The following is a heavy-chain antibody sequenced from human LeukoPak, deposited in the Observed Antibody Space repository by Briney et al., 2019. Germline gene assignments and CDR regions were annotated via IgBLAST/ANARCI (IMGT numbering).Heavy chain of an antibody. Sequence: SLTVSCKASGGTFSSYAISWVRQAPGQGLEWMGSIIPILGIANYAQKFQGRVTITADKSTSTAYMELSSLRSEDTAVYYCASSLALGAFDIWGQGTMVTVSS. V-gene: IGHV1-69*04. J-gene: IGHJ3*02. CDR1: GGTFSSYA. CDR3: ASSLALGAFDI. CDR2: IIPILGIA.